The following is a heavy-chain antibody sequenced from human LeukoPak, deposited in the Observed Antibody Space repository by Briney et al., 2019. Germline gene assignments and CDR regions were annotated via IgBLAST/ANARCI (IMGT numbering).Heavy chain of an antibody. CDR2: ISAYNGNT. V-gene: IGHV1-18*01. D-gene: IGHD3-10*01. J-gene: IGHJ5*02. Sequence: GASVKLSCKASGYTFTSYGISWVRQAPGQGLEWMGWISAYNGNTNYAQKLQGRVTMTTDTSTSTAYMELRSLRSDDTAVYYCARDEYYYGSGSYFWFDPWGQGTLVTVSS. CDR1: GYTFTSYG. CDR3: ARDEYYYGSGSYFWFDP.